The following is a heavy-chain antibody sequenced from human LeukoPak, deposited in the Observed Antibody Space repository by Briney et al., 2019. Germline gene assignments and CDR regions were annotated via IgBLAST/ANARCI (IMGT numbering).Heavy chain of an antibody. CDR2: ISDSGGST. Sequence: GGSLRVSCAASGFTFSSYAMSWVRQAPGKGLEWVSAISDSGGSTYYADSVKGRFTISRDNSKNTVYLQMNSLRAEDTAVYYCVRRVPYSSSSVYFDCWGQGTLVTVSS. CDR1: GFTFSSYA. D-gene: IGHD6-6*01. CDR3: VRRVPYSSSSVYFDC. J-gene: IGHJ4*02. V-gene: IGHV3-23*01.